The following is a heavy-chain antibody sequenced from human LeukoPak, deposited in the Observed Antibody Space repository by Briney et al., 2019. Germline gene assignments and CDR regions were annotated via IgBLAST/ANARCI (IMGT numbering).Heavy chain of an antibody. V-gene: IGHV1-2*06. CDR2: INPNSGGT. CDR3: ARDSSYGYYYMGV. D-gene: IGHD5-18*01. J-gene: IGHJ6*03. CDR1: GYTFTGDY. Sequence: ASVKVSCKASGYTFTGDYMHWVRPAPGQGHEWMGRINPNSGGTNYAQKSQSRGTMTRDTTTSTPYMELSRPSSDDTAVYYCARDSSYGYYYMGVWEKGTTVSVS.